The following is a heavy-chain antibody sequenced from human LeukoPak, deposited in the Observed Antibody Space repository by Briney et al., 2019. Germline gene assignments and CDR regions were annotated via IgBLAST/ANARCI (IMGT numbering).Heavy chain of an antibody. CDR2: IRYDESNK. V-gene: IGHV3-30*02. D-gene: IGHD2-2*01. J-gene: IGHJ4*02. CDR1: GFIFSNYG. Sequence: GGPLSLSCAPSGFIFSNYGMHWARQAPGKGLEWVAFIRYDESNKFYAVSVKARFTLYRDNPKNTLYLQMNSLRPEHTCLYYCAKESIPAALKSPFDYWAQGTLVTVYS. CDR3: AKESIPAALKSPFDY.